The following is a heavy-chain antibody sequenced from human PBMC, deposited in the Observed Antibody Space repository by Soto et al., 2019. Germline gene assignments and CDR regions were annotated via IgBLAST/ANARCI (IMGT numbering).Heavy chain of an antibody. V-gene: IGHV3-30*18. D-gene: IGHD5-18*01. CDR2: ISYDGSNK. Sequence: VGSLRLSCAASGFTFSSYGMHWVRQAPGKGLEWVAVISYDGSNKYYADSVKGRFTISRDNSKNTLYLQMNSLRAEDTAVYYCANTPPRGYSYGLNYWGQGTLVTVSS. CDR3: ANTPPRGYSYGLNY. CDR1: GFTFSSYG. J-gene: IGHJ4*02.